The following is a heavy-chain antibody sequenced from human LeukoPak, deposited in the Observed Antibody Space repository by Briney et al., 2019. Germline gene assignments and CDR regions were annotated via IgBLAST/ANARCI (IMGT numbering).Heavy chain of an antibody. CDR1: GGSFRGYY. V-gene: IGHV4-34*01. CDR3: ATLGYSSSWYYFDY. J-gene: IGHJ4*02. D-gene: IGHD6-13*01. Sequence: SETLSLTCAVYGGSFRGYYWSWIRQPPGKGLEWIGEINHSGSTNYNPSLKSRVTISVDTSKNQYSLKLSSVTAADTAVYYCATLGYSSSWYYFDYWGQGTLVTVSS. CDR2: INHSGST.